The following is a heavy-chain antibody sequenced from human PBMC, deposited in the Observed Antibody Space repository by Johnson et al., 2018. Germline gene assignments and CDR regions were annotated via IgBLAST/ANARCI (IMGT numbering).Heavy chain of an antibody. CDR1: GGSISSYY. Sequence: QVQLQESGPGLVKPSETLSLTCTVSGGSISSYYWSWIRQPPGKGLEWIGYIYYRGSTNYNTPLKSRVTISVGTSKNNFSLKPSTVTAADTAVYYCARDYDSSGYDAFDSWGQGTMVTASS. CDR3: ARDYDSSGYDAFDS. V-gene: IGHV4-59*01. J-gene: IGHJ3*02. D-gene: IGHD3-22*01. CDR2: IYYRGST.